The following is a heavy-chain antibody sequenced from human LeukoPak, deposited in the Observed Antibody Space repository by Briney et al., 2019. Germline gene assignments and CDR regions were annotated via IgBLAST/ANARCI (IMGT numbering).Heavy chain of an antibody. Sequence: GGSLRLSCAASGFTFKDYYMSWIRQAPGKGLEWVSDITSGSGNTDCADSVRGRFTISRENAKNSLYLQMNSLRAEDTAVYYCARIYNSRDSGLDVWGQGTAVTVSS. D-gene: IGHD2/OR15-2a*01. J-gene: IGHJ6*02. V-gene: IGHV3-11*03. CDR3: ARIYNSRDSGLDV. CDR2: ITSGSGNT. CDR1: GFTFKDYY.